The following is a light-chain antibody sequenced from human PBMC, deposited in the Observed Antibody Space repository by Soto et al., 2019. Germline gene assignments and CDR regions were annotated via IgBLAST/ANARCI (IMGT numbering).Light chain of an antibody. J-gene: IGKJ2*01. V-gene: IGKV3-20*01. CDR1: QSVSSSY. Sequence: EIVLTQSPGTLSLSPGERATLSCRASQSVSSSYSAWYQQKPGQAPRLLIYGASSRATGIPDRFSGSGSGTDFTLTISRLEPEDFAVYYCQQYGSSWYTFGQGTKLEIK. CDR2: GAS. CDR3: QQYGSSWYT.